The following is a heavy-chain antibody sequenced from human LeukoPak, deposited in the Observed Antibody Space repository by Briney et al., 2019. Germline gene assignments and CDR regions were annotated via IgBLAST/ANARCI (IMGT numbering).Heavy chain of an antibody. Sequence: GGSLRLSCAASGFTFSSYSMNWVRQAPGKGLEWVSSISSSSSYIYYAGSVKGRFTISRDNAKNSLYLQMNSLRAEDTAVYYCARGISSGWYVGPRYFDYRGQGTLVTVSS. CDR1: GFTFSSYS. J-gene: IGHJ4*02. CDR2: ISSSSSYI. V-gene: IGHV3-21*01. D-gene: IGHD6-19*01. CDR3: ARGISSGWYVGPRYFDY.